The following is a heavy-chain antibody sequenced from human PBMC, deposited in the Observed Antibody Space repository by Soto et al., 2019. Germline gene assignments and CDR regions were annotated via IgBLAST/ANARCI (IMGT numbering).Heavy chain of an antibody. CDR3: ARSKQWLARVDY. CDR2: IFHSGTT. Sequence: SETLSLTCAVSGGSISSSHYWSWVRQSPGKGLEWIAEIFHSGTTNYNPSLKSRVTISVDTSKNQFSLKLSSVTAADTAVYYCARSKQWLARVDYWGQGTLVTVSS. D-gene: IGHD6-19*01. CDR1: GGSISSSHY. V-gene: IGHV4-4*02. J-gene: IGHJ4*02.